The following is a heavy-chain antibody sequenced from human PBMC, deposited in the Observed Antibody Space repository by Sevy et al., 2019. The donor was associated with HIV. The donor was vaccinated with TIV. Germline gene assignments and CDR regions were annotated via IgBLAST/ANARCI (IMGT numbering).Heavy chain of an antibody. D-gene: IGHD3-22*01. CDR2: ISGDGSTL. CDR3: ARDANYYDTNGYYDWFDS. J-gene: IGHJ5*01. CDR1: GFTFSTYW. Sequence: GGSLRLSCAASGFTFSTYWMHWVRQAPGKGLVWVSRISGDGSTLRYAESVRGRFTISRDNAKNTLYLQMNSLRAEDTAVYFCARDANYYDTNGYYDWFDSWGQGTLVTVSS. V-gene: IGHV3-74*01.